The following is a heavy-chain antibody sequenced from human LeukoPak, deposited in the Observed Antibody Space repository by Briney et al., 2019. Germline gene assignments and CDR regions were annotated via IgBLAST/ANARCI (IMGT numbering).Heavy chain of an antibody. CDR3: ARYRYGDVYYFDF. V-gene: IGHV4-59*08. CDR1: GDSIGSYY. Sequence: PSETLSLTCTVSGDSIGSYYWSWIRQPPGQQLEWIGYIYYTGSTNYSPSLKSRATISVDTSKNQFSLKVSSVTAADTAVYYCARYRYGDVYYFDFWGQGTLVTVSS. CDR2: IYYTGST. J-gene: IGHJ4*02. D-gene: IGHD3-16*02.